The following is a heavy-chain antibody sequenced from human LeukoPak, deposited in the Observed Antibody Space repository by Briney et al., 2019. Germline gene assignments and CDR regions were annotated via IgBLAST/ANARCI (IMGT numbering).Heavy chain of an antibody. J-gene: IGHJ4*02. CDR2: ISGSGGST. CDR1: GFTFSNYA. Sequence: PGGSLRLSCAASGFTFSNYAMSWVRQAPGKGLEWVSVISGSGGSTYYADSVKGRFTISRDNSKNTLYLQMNSLGAEDTAVYYCAKDYASDMATAPFDYWGQGTLVTVSS. D-gene: IGHD5-24*01. V-gene: IGHV3-23*01. CDR3: AKDYASDMATAPFDY.